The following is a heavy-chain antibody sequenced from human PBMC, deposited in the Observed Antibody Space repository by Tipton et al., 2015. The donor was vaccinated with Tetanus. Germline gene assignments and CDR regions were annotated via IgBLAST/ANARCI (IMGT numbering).Heavy chain of an antibody. Sequence: RSLRLSCEASGFRFSSYGMHWVRQAPGKGLEWVAVISFDGSSQHYADSVKGRFTISRDNSKDILYLQMDSLRVEDTAVYYCARGTGKYSAGDYWGQGTLVTVSS. J-gene: IGHJ4*02. V-gene: IGHV3-30*19. CDR1: GFRFSSYG. D-gene: IGHD4-11*01. CDR2: ISFDGSSQ. CDR3: ARGTGKYSAGDY.